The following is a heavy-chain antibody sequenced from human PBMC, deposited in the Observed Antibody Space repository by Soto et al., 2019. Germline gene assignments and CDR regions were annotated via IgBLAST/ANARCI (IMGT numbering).Heavy chain of an antibody. CDR1: GFTFSSYG. D-gene: IGHD5-18*01. CDR3: ENGSTAMTYFDY. V-gene: IGHV3-30*18. J-gene: IGHJ4*02. CDR2: ISYDGSNK. Sequence: QVQLVESGGGVVQPGRSLRLSCAASGFTFSSYGMHWVRQAPGKGLEWVAVISYDGSNKYYADSVKGRFTISRDNSKNTLYLQMNRLRAEDTAMYYCENGSTAMTYFDYWGQGTLVTVSS.